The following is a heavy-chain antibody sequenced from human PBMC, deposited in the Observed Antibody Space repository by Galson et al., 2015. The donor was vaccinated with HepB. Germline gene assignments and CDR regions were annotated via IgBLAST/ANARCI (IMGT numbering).Heavy chain of an antibody. V-gene: IGHV3-30*04. D-gene: IGHD4-17*01. CDR3: ARSYEDGDYGGGLFDY. CDR2: ISYDGSNK. CDR1: GFTFSSYA. J-gene: IGHJ4*02. Sequence: SLRLSCAASGFTFSSYAMHWVRQAPGKGLEWVAVISYDGSNKYYADSVKGRFTISRDNSKNTLYLQMNSLRAEDTAVYYCARSYEDGDYGGGLFDYWGQGTLVTVSS.